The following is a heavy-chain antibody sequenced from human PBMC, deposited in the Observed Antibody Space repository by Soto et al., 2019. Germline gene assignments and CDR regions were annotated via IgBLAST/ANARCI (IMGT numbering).Heavy chain of an antibody. CDR1: GGTFSSYA. Sequence: QVQLVQSGAEVKKPGSSVKVSCKASGGTFSSYAISWVRQAPGQGLEWMGGIIPISGTANYAQKFQGRVTTTADESTNMELSSLRSEDTAVYYCARSPGSSTSLEIYYYYYYGMDVWGQGTTVTVSS. CDR3: ARSPGSSTSLEIYYYYYYGMDV. CDR2: IIPISGTA. D-gene: IGHD2-2*01. J-gene: IGHJ6*02. V-gene: IGHV1-69*01.